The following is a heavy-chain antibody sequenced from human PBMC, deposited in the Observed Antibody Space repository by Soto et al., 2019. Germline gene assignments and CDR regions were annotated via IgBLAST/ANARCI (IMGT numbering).Heavy chain of an antibody. V-gene: IGHV4-4*02. Sequence: PSETLSLTCAVSGVSIVSSNWWTWVRPPPGKGLEWIGEIYHSGITKYNPSLKSRVTISVDTSKNQFSLILSSVTAADTAVYYCANCQLGQYYYAMDVSGKRTTVSGSS. CDR2: IYHSGIT. CDR1: GVSIVSSNW. CDR3: ANCQLGQYYYAMDV. J-gene: IGHJ6*04. D-gene: IGHD7-27*01.